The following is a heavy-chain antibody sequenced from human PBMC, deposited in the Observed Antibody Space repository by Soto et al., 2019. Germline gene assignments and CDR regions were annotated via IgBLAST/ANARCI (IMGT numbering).Heavy chain of an antibody. D-gene: IGHD4-17*01. J-gene: IGHJ4*02. CDR1: GGSISSYY. CDR2: IYYSVST. Sequence: QVQLQESGPGLVKPSETLSLTCTVSGGSISSYYWSWIRQPPGKGLEWIGYIYYSVSTNYNPSLNSRVTISVDTSKNQFSLKLSSVTAADTAVYYCARHETLNGDYDYWGQGTLVTVSS. CDR3: ARHETLNGDYDY. V-gene: IGHV4-59*08.